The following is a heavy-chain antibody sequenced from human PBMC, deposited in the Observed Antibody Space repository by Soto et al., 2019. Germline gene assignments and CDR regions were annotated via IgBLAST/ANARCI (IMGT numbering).Heavy chain of an antibody. CDR3: GTDRWGGAFDM. D-gene: IGHD3-10*01. CDR1: GFSLRSDW. V-gene: IGHV3-7*01. J-gene: IGHJ3*02. CDR2: IKEDGSVK. Sequence: VGSLRLSCAAIGFSLRSDWMAWVRQIPGKGLEFVANIKEDGSVKNYVDSVKGRFSISRDNDKNSLYLQMNSLRAEDTAVYYCGTDRWGGAFDMWGQGTTVTVSS.